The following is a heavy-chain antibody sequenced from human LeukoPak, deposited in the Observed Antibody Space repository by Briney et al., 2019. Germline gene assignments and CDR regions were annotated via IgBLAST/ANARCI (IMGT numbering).Heavy chain of an antibody. Sequence: SETLSLTCTVSGGSISSSSYYWGWIRQPSGKGLEWIGSIYYSGSTFYNPSLKSRVTISVDTSKNQFSLKLSSVTAADTAVYYCARLRGSGSAAPDYWGQGTLVTVSS. J-gene: IGHJ4*02. V-gene: IGHV4-39*01. CDR1: GGSISSSSYY. CDR2: IYYSGST. CDR3: ARLRGSGSAAPDY. D-gene: IGHD3-10*01.